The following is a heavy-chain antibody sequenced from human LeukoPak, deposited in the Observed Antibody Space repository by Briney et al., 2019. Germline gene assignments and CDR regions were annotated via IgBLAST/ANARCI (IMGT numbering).Heavy chain of an antibody. CDR2: IYHSGST. V-gene: IGHV4-38-2*02. CDR3: ARVRPTYYYYMDV. J-gene: IGHJ6*03. Sequence: SEALSLTCTVSGYSISSGYYWGWIRQPPGKGLEWIGSIYHSGSTYYNPSLKSRVTTSVDTSKNQFSLKLSSVTAADTAVYYCARVRPTYYYYMDVWGKGTTVTVSS. CDR1: GYSISSGYY.